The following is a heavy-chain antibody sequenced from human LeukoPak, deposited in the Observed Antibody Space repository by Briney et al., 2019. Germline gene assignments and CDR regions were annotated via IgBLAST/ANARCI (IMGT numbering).Heavy chain of an antibody. Sequence: SQTLSLTCTVSAASISSYYWSSIRQPPGKGLEWHVYIYYSVSTNYNPPLKSRATISVDPSKNQFSLKLGSVTAADTAVYYCARVRTVTTVRYFDLWGRGTLVTVSS. J-gene: IGHJ2*01. D-gene: IGHD4-17*01. CDR3: ARVRTVTTVRYFDL. V-gene: IGHV4-59*01. CDR1: AASISSYY. CDR2: IYYSVST.